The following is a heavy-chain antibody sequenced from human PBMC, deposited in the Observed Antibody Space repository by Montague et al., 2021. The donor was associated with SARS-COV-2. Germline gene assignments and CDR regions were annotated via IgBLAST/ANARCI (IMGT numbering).Heavy chain of an antibody. J-gene: IGHJ5*02. Sequence: TLSLTCTVSGGSISSASYYWSWIRQPAGKGLEWIGHIYSTVITNYNPSLKSRVTISVDLSKNQFSLKMTSVTAADTAVYYCARDPHDYGWFDPWGQGTLGTVSS. D-gene: IGHD4-17*01. V-gene: IGHV4-61*09. CDR1: GGSISSASYY. CDR2: IYSTVIT. CDR3: ARDPHDYGWFDP.